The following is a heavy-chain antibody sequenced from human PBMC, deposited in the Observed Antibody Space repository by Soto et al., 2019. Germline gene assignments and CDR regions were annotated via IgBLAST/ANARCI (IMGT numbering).Heavy chain of an antibody. D-gene: IGHD3-3*01. Sequence: EVQLVESGGGLVQPGRSLRLSCAASGFTFDDYAMHWVRQAPGKGLEWVSGISWNSGSIGYADSVKGRFTISRDNAKNSLYLQMNSLRAEDTALYYCTTDVSDDFWSAPATKVYWGQGTLVTVSS. CDR3: TTDVSDDFWSAPATKVY. J-gene: IGHJ4*02. CDR2: ISWNSGSI. CDR1: GFTFDDYA. V-gene: IGHV3-9*01.